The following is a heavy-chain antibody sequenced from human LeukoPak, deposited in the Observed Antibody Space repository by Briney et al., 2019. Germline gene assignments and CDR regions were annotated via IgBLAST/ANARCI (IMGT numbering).Heavy chain of an antibody. CDR3: AKDPTYYDFWSGYNYYGMDV. V-gene: IGHV3-30*18. D-gene: IGHD3-3*01. CDR2: ISYDGSNK. J-gene: IGHJ6*02. CDR1: GFTFSSYG. Sequence: GRSLRLSCAASGFTFSSYGMHWVRQAPGKGLEWVAVISYDGSNKYYADSVKGRFTISRDNSKNTLYLQMNSLRAEDTAVYYCAKDPTYYDFWSGYNYYGMDVWGQGTTVTVSS.